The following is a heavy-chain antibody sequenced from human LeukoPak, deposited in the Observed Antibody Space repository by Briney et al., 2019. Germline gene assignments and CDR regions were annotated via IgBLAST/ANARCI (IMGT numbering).Heavy chain of an antibody. V-gene: IGHV1-2*04. CDR2: INPNSGGT. Sequence: GASVKVSCKASGYTFTGYYMHWVRQAPGQGLEWTGWINPNSGGTNYAQKFQGWVTMTRDTSISTAYMELSRLRSDDTAVYYCARAGLVAATFDLPGDYWGQGTLVTVSS. CDR3: ARAGLVAATFDLPGDY. D-gene: IGHD2-15*01. CDR1: GYTFTGYY. J-gene: IGHJ4*02.